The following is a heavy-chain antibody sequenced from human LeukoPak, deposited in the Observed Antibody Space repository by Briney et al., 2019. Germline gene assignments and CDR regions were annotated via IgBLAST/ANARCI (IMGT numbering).Heavy chain of an antibody. CDR2: IYYRGST. J-gene: IGHJ4*02. V-gene: IGHV4-59*11. D-gene: IGHD6-13*01. CDR1: GGSISSLY. Sequence: SETLSLTCTVSGGSISSLYASWVRQPPRKGLEWVGYIYYRGSTTYNPSLKSRVTISVDTSKNQCSLKLSSVTAADTAVYYCALSWIAAAGAFDYWGQGTLVTVSS. CDR3: ALSWIAAAGAFDY.